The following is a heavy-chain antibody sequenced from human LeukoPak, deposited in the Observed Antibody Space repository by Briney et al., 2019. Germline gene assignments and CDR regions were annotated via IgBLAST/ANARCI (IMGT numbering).Heavy chain of an antibody. D-gene: IGHD4-11*01. CDR2: INHSGGST. J-gene: IGHJ4*02. V-gene: IGHV3-23*01. CDR3: AKVGRDYGNFFYFDY. Sequence: GGSLRLSCAASGFTFSSYAMSWVRQAPGKGLEWVSAINHSGGSTYYADSVKGRFTIFRDNSKNTLYLQINSLRAEDTAVYYCAKVGRDYGNFFYFDYWGQGTLVTVSS. CDR1: GFTFSSYA.